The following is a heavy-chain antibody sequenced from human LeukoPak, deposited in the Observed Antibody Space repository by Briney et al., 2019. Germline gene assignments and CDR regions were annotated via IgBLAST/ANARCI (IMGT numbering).Heavy chain of an antibody. CDR1: GGSISSYY. CDR3: ARGISHDILTGYHNWFDP. Sequence: SETLSLTCTVSGGSISSYYWSWIRQPPGKGLEWIGYIYYSGSTNYNPSLKSRVTISVDTSKNQFSLKLSSVTAADTAVYYCARGISHDILTGYHNWFDPWGQGTLVTVSS. V-gene: IGHV4-59*01. J-gene: IGHJ5*02. CDR2: IYYSGST. D-gene: IGHD3-9*01.